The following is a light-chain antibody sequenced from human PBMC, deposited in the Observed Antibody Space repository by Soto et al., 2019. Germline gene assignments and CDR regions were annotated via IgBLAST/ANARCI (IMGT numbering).Light chain of an antibody. J-gene: IGLJ2*01. Sequence: QSALTQPASVSGAPGQSITISCTGTSSDIGSYNLVSWYQHHPGKAPKLIIYEATKRPSGISSRFSGSKSGYTASLTISGLQAEDEAFYSCFSYAGRDTLVVSGGGTQLTVL. V-gene: IGLV2-23*01. CDR2: EAT. CDR1: SSDIGSYNL. CDR3: FSYAGRDTLVV.